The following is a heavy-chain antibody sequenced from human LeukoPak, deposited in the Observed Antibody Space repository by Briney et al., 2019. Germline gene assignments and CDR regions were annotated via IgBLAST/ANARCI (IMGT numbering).Heavy chain of an antibody. Sequence: PGGSQRLSCAASGFTFSSYWIHLVRQAPGKGLVWVSRIDNDGSDTIYADSVKGRFTISRDNAKNTLYLEMNSLRAEDTAVYFCARGGLNHGFDFWGQGTMVTVSS. D-gene: IGHD5/OR15-5a*01. V-gene: IGHV3-74*01. J-gene: IGHJ3*01. CDR3: ARGGLNHGFDF. CDR1: GFTFSSYW. CDR2: IDNDGSDT.